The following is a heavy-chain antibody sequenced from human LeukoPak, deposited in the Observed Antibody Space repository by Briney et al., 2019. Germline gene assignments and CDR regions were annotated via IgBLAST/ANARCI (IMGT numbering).Heavy chain of an antibody. V-gene: IGHV3-23*01. J-gene: IGHJ4*02. Sequence: GGSLRLSCAASGFTFSSYAMSWVRQAPGKGLEWVSAISGSGGTTYYADSVKGRFTISRDNSKNTLYLQMNSLRAEDTAVYYCAKIYGYSSDWSDYWGQGTLVTVSS. CDR3: AKIYGYSSDWSDY. D-gene: IGHD6-19*01. CDR1: GFTFSSYA. CDR2: ISGSGGTT.